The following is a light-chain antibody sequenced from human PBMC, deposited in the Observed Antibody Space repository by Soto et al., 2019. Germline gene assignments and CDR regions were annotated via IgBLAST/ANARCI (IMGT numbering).Light chain of an antibody. CDR1: RDITDY. J-gene: IGKJ4*01. V-gene: IGKV1-33*01. Sequence: DTHMTQSPSSLSASFGDRVTITFQASRDITDYLNWYQQKPGKAPKLLIYDASNLETGVPSRFSGSGSGTDFTFTINSLQPEDIATYYCQQYDNLPLTFGGGTKVDIK. CDR2: DAS. CDR3: QQYDNLPLT.